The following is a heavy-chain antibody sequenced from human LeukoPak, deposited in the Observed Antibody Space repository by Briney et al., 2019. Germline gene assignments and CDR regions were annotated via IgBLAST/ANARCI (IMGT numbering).Heavy chain of an antibody. J-gene: IGHJ4*02. D-gene: IGHD4-17*01. CDR1: GGSISSGGYY. Sequence: SQTLSLTCTVSGGSISSGGYYWSWIRQHPGKGLEWIGYIYYSGSTYYNPSLKSRVTISVYTSKNQFSLKLRSVTAADTAVYYCARGTRGDYDYYFDYWGQGTLVTVSS. CDR3: ARGTRGDYDYYFDY. CDR2: IYYSGST. V-gene: IGHV4-31*03.